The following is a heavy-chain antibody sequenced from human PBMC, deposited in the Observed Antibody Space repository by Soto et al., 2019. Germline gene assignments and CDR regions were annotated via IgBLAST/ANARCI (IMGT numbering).Heavy chain of an antibody. J-gene: IGHJ4*02. CDR2: ISGSGGST. Sequence: PGGSLRLSCAASGFTFSSYAMSWVRQAPGKGLEWVSAISGSGGSTYYADSVKGRFTISRDNSKNTLYLQMNSLRAEDTAVYYCAKNRPHYDFWSGYSNYWGQGTLVTVSS. V-gene: IGHV3-23*01. CDR1: GFTFSSYA. CDR3: AKNRPHYDFWSGYSNY. D-gene: IGHD3-3*01.